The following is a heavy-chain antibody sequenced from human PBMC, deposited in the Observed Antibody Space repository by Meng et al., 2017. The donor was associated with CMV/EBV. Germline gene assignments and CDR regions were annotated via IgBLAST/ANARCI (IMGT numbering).Heavy chain of an antibody. J-gene: IGHJ5*02. Sequence: SETLSLTCTVSGGPISSSSYYWGWIRQPPGKGLEWIGSIYYSGSTYYNPSLKSRVTISVDTSKNQFSLKLSSVTAADTAVYYCARDGPVTMIVVGNWFDPWGQGTLVTVSS. CDR1: GGPISSSSYY. CDR3: ARDGPVTMIVVGNWFDP. CDR2: IYYSGST. D-gene: IGHD3-22*01. V-gene: IGHV4-39*07.